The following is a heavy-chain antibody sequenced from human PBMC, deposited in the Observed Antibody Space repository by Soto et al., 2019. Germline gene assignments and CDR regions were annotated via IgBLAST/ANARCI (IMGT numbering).Heavy chain of an antibody. CDR3: ARGPYPRGDYVSIDY. V-gene: IGHV3-74*01. CDR2: INSDGSST. CDR1: GFTFSSYW. Sequence: GGSLRLSCAASGFTFSSYWMQWVRQAPGKGLVWVSRINSDGSSTSYADSVKGRFTISRDNAKNTLYLQMNSLRAEDTAVYYCARGPYPRGDYVSIDYWGQGTLVTVSS. J-gene: IGHJ4*02. D-gene: IGHD4-17*01.